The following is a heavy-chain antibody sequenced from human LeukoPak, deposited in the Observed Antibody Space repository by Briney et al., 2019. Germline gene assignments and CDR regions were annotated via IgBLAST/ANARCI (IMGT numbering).Heavy chain of an antibody. J-gene: IGHJ6*03. CDR1: GFTFSSYG. CDR3: ANGNYPYYYMDV. Sequence: GGSLRLSCAPSGFTFSSYGMHCVRQAPGKGLGWVAFIRYAGSNKYYADSVKGRFTISKDNSKNTLYLQMNSVRAEDSAVYYCANGNYPYYYMDVWGKGTTVTVSS. V-gene: IGHV3-30*02. CDR2: IRYAGSNK.